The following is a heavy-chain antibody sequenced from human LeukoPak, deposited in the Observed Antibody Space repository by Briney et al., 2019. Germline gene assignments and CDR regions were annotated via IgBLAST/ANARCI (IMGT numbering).Heavy chain of an antibody. D-gene: IGHD3-10*01. CDR3: ATVLGSGSYSYYYYYYMDV. CDR1: GGSISSYY. J-gene: IGHJ6*03. CDR2: IYYSGST. Sequence: SETLSLTCTVSGGSISSYYWSWIRQPPGKGLEWIGYIYYSGSTNYNPSLKSRVTISVDTSKNQFSLKLSSVTAADTAVYYCATVLGSGSYSYYYYYYMDVWGKGTTVTVSS. V-gene: IGHV4-59*12.